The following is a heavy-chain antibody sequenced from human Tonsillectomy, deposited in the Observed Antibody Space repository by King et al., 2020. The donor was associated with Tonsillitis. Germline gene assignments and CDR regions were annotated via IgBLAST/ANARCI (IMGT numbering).Heavy chain of an antibody. CDR1: GFTFSNYA. CDR3: AKDGPFDFPSYDYMDV. V-gene: IGHV3-30*18. CDR2: ISYYGSSK. Sequence: VQLVESGGGVVQPGRSQRLCCAASGFTFSNYAMHWVRHPPGRGLEWGALISYYGSSKDYTESGKGRFTMSRDNYKNTLYLQMNSLRPEDTAVYYCAKDGPFDFPSYDYMDVWGKGTTVTVSS. D-gene: IGHD3-9*01. J-gene: IGHJ6*03.